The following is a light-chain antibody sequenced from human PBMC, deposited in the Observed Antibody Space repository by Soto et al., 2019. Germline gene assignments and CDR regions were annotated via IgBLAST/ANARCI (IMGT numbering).Light chain of an antibody. J-gene: IGKJ2*01. CDR3: MQGTHWPPYT. Sequence: DVVMTQSPLSLPVTLGQPASISCRSSQSLAYSDGNTYLNWFQQRPGQSPRRLIYKVSNRDSGVPDRFSGSRSGTDFTLKISRVAAEDVGVYYCMQGTHWPPYTFGQGTKLEIK. CDR1: QSLAYSDGNTY. CDR2: KVS. V-gene: IGKV2-30*01.